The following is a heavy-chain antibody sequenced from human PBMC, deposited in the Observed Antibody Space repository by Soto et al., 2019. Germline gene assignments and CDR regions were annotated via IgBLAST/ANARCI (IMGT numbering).Heavy chain of an antibody. CDR1: GFTFSKYG. CDR2: ISNGGENK. J-gene: IGHJ4*02. CDR3: VKDTGIVRVAVAMHFDYY. V-gene: IGHV3-30*18. D-gene: IGHD2-2*01. Sequence: GGSLRLSCVASGFTFSKYGMHWVRQAPGKGLEWLAVISNGGENKYYTDSVKGRFTVSRDNSKSTLYLQVNSLSPEDTAVYYCVKDTGIVRVAVAMHFDYYWGQGTLVTVSS.